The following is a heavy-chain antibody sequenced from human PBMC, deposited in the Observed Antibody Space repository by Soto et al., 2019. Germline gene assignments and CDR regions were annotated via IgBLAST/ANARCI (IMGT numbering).Heavy chain of an antibody. D-gene: IGHD1-1*01. Sequence: QVQLVESGGGVVQPGRSLRLSCAASGFTFSSYGMHWVRQAPGKGLEWVAVIWYDGSNKYYADSVKGRFTISRDNSKNTLYLQMNSLRAEDTAVYYCARERRDDSYYYYYMDVWGKGTTVTVSS. CDR3: ARERRDDSYYYYYMDV. CDR1: GFTFSSYG. J-gene: IGHJ6*03. V-gene: IGHV3-33*01. CDR2: IWYDGSNK.